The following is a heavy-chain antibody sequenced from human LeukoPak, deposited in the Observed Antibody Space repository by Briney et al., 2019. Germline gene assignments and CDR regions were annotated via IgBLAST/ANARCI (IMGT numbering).Heavy chain of an antibody. D-gene: IGHD5-18*01. J-gene: IGHJ5*02. CDR1: AASLSSYY. CDR2: ISDTGKT. CDR3: STGYYEPFAT. V-gene: IGHV4-59*01. Sequence: SGTLSLTCSVSAASLSSYYWDWLRQSPGKGLEWIGYISDTGKTESNPSLKSRVTISLDMSKKQFSLRLRSVTAADSAIYYCSTGYYEPFATWGPGILVTVSS.